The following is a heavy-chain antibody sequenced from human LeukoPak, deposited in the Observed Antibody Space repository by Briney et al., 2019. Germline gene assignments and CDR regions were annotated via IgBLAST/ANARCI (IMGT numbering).Heavy chain of an antibody. V-gene: IGHV4-39*07. Sequence: PSETLSLTCTVSGGSISSSSYYWGWIRQPPGKGLEWIGSIYYSGSTYYNPSLKSRVTISVDTSKNQFSLKLSSVTAADTAVCYCARRLSYSSGWYKYNWFDPWGQGTLVTVSS. CDR2: IYYSGST. J-gene: IGHJ5*02. D-gene: IGHD6-19*01. CDR3: ARRLSYSSGWYKYNWFDP. CDR1: GGSISSSSYY.